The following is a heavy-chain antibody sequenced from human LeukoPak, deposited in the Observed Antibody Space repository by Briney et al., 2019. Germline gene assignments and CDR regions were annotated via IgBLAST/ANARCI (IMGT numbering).Heavy chain of an antibody. CDR1: GYSISSGYY. CDR3: ARERYYYDSSGYTYPYYFDY. J-gene: IGHJ4*02. Sequence: SETLSLTCTVSGYSISSGYYWGWIRQPPGKGLEWIGSIYHSGSTYYNPSLKSRVTISVDTSKNQFSLKLSSVTAADTAVYYCARERYYYDSSGYTYPYYFDYWGQGTLVTVSS. D-gene: IGHD3-22*01. CDR2: IYHSGST. V-gene: IGHV4-38-2*02.